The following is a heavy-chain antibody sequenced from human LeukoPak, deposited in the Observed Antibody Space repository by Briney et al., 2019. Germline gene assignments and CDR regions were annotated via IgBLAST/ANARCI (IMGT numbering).Heavy chain of an antibody. Sequence: ASVKFSCKASGYTFTSYDINWVRQATGQGLEWMGWMNPNSGNTGYAQKFQGRVTMTRNTSISTAYMELSSLRSEDTAVYYCARAPPPNTYYYDSSGYRDYWGQGTLVTVSS. CDR3: ARAPPPNTYYYDSSGYRDY. J-gene: IGHJ4*02. V-gene: IGHV1-8*01. D-gene: IGHD3-22*01. CDR1: GYTFTSYD. CDR2: MNPNSGNT.